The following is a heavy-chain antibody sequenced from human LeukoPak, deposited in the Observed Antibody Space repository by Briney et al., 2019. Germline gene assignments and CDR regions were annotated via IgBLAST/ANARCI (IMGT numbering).Heavy chain of an antibody. CDR3: ARDVVPAAIERRSFDY. CDR1: GGSFSGYY. CDR2: INHSGST. J-gene: IGHJ4*02. Sequence: KSSETLPLTCAVYGGSFSGYYWSWIRQPPGKGLEWIGEINHSGSTNYNPSLKSRVTISVDTPKNQFSLKLSSVTPADTAVYYCARDVVPAAIERRSFDYWGQGTLVTVSS. D-gene: IGHD2-2*02. V-gene: IGHV4-34*01.